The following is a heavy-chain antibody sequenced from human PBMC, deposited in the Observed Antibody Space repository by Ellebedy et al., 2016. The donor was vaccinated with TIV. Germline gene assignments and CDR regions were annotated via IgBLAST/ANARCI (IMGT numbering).Heavy chain of an antibody. CDR3: ARDTGHYYDDSNSPYNCFDP. V-gene: IGHV1-18*01. D-gene: IGHD3-22*01. J-gene: IGHJ5*02. Sequence: AASVKVSCKASGYTFTSYGISWVRQAPGQGLEWMGWISAYNGNTNYAQKLQGRVTMTTDTSTSTAYMELSSLRPDDTAVYYCARDTGHYYDDSNSPYNCFDPWGQGTLVTVSS. CDR2: ISAYNGNT. CDR1: GYTFTSYG.